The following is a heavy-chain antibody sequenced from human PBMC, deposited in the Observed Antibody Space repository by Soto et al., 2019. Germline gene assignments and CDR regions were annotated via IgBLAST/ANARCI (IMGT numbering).Heavy chain of an antibody. J-gene: IGHJ4*02. Sequence: GASVKVSCKASGYTFTSYYMHWVRQAPGQGLEWMGIINPSGGSTSYAQKFQGRLTITKDTSKNQVVLTMTNMDPVDTATYYCAHRGMVRRAAYCDYWGQGTVVTVSS. CDR2: INPSGGST. CDR3: AHRGMVRRAAYCDY. V-gene: IGHV1-46*01. CDR1: GYTFTSYY. D-gene: IGHD3-10*01.